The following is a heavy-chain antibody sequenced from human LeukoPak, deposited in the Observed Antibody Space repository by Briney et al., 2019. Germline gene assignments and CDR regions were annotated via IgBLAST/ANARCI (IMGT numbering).Heavy chain of an antibody. CDR2: INPNSDGT. D-gene: IGHD5-18*01. CDR1: GYTFTGYY. V-gene: IGHV1-2*02. Sequence: GAAVKVSCKPSGYTFTGYYMHGVRQAPGQGLAWMGWINPNSDGTNYAQKFQGRVTMTRDTSISTAYMELSRLRSDDTAVYYCASGAGYSYGSPWGGVDYWGQGTLVTVSS. J-gene: IGHJ4*02. CDR3: ASGAGYSYGSPWGGVDY.